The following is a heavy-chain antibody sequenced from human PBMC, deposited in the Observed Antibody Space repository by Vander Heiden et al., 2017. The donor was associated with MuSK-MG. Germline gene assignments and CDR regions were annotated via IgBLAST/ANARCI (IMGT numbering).Heavy chain of an antibody. J-gene: IGHJ4*02. CDR2: INPSGGST. V-gene: IGHV1-46*01. D-gene: IGHD6-13*01. CDR3: ARDTPGIAEVNFDY. Sequence: QVQLVQSGAEVKKPGASVKVSCKASGYTFTSYYMHWVRQAPGQGLEWMGIINPSGGSTSYAQKGQGRVTMTRDTSTSTVYRELRRMRSEATAVYYFARDTPGIAEVNFDYWGQGTMVTVYS. CDR1: GYTFTSYY.